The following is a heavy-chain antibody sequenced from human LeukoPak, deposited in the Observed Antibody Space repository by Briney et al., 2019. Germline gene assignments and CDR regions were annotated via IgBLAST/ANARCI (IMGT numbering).Heavy chain of an antibody. CDR3: ARALVVTAIRYYYSMDV. V-gene: IGHV1-18*01. CDR2: ISAYNGNK. CDR1: GYTFTSYG. J-gene: IGHJ6*02. D-gene: IGHD2-21*02. Sequence: GASVKVSCKASGYTFTSYGISWVRQAPGQGLEWMGWISAYNGNKNYAQKFQGRVTMTTDTSTSTAYMELRSLRSDDTAVYYCARALVVTAIRYYYSMDVWGQGTTVTVSS.